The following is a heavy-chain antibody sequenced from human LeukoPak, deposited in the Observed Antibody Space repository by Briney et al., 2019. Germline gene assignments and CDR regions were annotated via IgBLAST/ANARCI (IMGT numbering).Heavy chain of an antibody. D-gene: IGHD6-19*01. CDR3: ARHWYSSGWYGIDY. CDR2: IYPGDSGT. CDR1: GYSFSIYW. Sequence: GESLKISGKGSGYSFSIYWIGWVRQMPGKGLEWMGIIYPGDSGTRNSPSFQGQVTISADKSISTAYLQWSSLKASDTAMYYCARHWYSSGWYGIDYWGQGTLVTVSS. V-gene: IGHV5-51*01. J-gene: IGHJ4*02.